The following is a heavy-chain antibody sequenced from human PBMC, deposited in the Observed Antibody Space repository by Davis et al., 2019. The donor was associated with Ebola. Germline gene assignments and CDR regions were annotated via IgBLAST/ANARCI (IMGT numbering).Heavy chain of an antibody. V-gene: IGHV1-18*01. CDR2: ISAYNGNT. J-gene: IGHJ5*02. CDR3: AREFWQTWFDP. CDR1: GYTFTCYG. D-gene: IGHD3-3*01. Sequence: AASVTVSCKASGYTFTCYGISWVRQAPGQGLEWMGWISAYNGNTNYAQKLQGRVTMTTDTSTSTAYMELRSLRSDDTAVYYCAREFWQTWFDPWGQGTLVTVSS.